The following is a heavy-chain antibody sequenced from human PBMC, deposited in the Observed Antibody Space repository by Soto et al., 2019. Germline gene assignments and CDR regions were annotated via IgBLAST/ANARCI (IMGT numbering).Heavy chain of an antibody. CDR1: GYTFTSYG. CDR3: ARDPAAGTVVNHGSYYGMDV. CDR2: ISAYNGNT. Sequence: ASVKVSCKASGYTFTSYGISWVRQAPGQGLEWMGWISAYNGNTNYAQKLQGRVTMTTDTSTSTAYMELRSLRSDDTAVYYCARDPAAGTVVNHGSYYGMDVWGQGTTVTVSS. D-gene: IGHD6-13*01. V-gene: IGHV1-18*01. J-gene: IGHJ6*02.